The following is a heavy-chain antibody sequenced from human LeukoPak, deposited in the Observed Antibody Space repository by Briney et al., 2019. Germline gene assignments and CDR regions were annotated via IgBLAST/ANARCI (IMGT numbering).Heavy chain of an antibody. CDR1: GFTFSSYA. CDR3: AKSLSYCSSTSCYSSFDY. Sequence: GGSLRLSCAASGFTFSSYAMSWVCQAPGKGLEWVSAISGSGGSTYYADSVKGRFTISRDNSKNALYLQMNSLRAEDTAVYYCAKSLSYCSSTSCYSSFDYWGQGTLVTVSS. V-gene: IGHV3-23*01. J-gene: IGHJ4*02. CDR2: ISGSGGST. D-gene: IGHD2-2*01.